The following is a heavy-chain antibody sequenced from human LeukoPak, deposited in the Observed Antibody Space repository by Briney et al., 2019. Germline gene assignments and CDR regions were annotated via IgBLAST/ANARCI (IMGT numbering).Heavy chain of an antibody. Sequence: GGSLRLSCAASGFTFSSYEMNWVRQAPGKGLEWVSYISITGSIVYYADSVKGRFTISRDNAKNSLYLQMNSLRAEDTAVYYCANSHAGGDGYSGWGQGTLVTVSS. CDR1: GFTFSSYE. CDR3: ANSHAGGDGYSG. D-gene: IGHD5-24*01. CDR2: ISITGSIV. V-gene: IGHV3-48*03. J-gene: IGHJ4*02.